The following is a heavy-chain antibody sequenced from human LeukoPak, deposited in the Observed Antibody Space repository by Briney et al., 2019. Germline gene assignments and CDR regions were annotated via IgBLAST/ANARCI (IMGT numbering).Heavy chain of an antibody. Sequence: GGSLRLSCAASGIAVRTNYISWVRQAPGKGLEWVSVIYAGGNTYYADSVKGRFTISRDNSKNPVYLQMNSLRSEDTAVYYCARGLLGHCSSISCYPGAFDNWGQGTMVSVSS. J-gene: IGHJ3*02. CDR1: GIAVRTNY. CDR3: ARGLLGHCSSISCYPGAFDN. CDR2: IYAGGNT. V-gene: IGHV3-66*02. D-gene: IGHD2-2*01.